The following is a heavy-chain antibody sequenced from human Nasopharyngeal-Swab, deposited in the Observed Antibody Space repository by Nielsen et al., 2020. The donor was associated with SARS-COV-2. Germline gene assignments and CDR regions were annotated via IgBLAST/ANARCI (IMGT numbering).Heavy chain of an antibody. CDR2: IAYDGSNK. D-gene: IGHD6-19*01. CDR3: ARDFPGYSSGWLNQINYYFDY. V-gene: IGHV3-30-3*01. CDR1: GFTCSSNA. J-gene: IGHJ4*02. Sequence: GASLKNSSAANGFTCSSNAMHRARQAPGKGREGTAAIAYDGSNKYYADTVKGRFTSSRDNSKNTLYLQMNSLRAEDTAVYYCARDFPGYSSGWLNQINYYFDYWGQGTLVTVSS.